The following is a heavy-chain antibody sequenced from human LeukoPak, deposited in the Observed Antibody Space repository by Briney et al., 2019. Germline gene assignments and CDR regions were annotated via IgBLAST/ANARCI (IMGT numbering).Heavy chain of an antibody. Sequence: GGSLRLSCAASGFTFSRFSMAWVRQAPGKGPEWVSTISRSGDATYYADSVKGRFTISRDNSWNTLYLQMSSLRVDDTALYYCARGSLGSWFFFDYWGQGTLVTASS. CDR2: ISRSGDAT. V-gene: IGHV3-23*01. CDR3: ARGSLGSWFFFDY. CDR1: GFTFSRFS. J-gene: IGHJ4*02. D-gene: IGHD6-13*01.